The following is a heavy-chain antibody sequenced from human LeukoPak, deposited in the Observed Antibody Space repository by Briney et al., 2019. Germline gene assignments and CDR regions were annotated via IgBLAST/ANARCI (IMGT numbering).Heavy chain of an antibody. CDR2: ISAYNGNT. J-gene: IGHJ4*02. CDR3: ATMITFGGVIVNDY. D-gene: IGHD3-16*02. V-gene: IGHV1-18*01. CDR1: GYTFTSYG. Sequence: ASVKVSCKASGYTFTSYGISWVRQAPGQGLEWMGWISAYNGNTNYAQKLQGRVTMTTDTSTSTAYMELRSLRSDDTAVYYCATMITFGGVIVNDYWGQGTLVIVSS.